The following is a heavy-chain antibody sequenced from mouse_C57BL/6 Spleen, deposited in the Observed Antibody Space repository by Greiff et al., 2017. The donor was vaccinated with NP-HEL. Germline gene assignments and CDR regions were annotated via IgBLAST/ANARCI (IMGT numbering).Heavy chain of an antibody. D-gene: IGHD1-1*01. Sequence: VQLQQPGAELVKPGASVKLSCKASGYTFTSYWMHWVKQRPGRGLEWIGRIDPSSGGTKYNEKFKSKATLTVDKPSSTAYMQLSSLTSEDSAVYYCAREDITTVVATDYWGQGTTLTVSS. CDR3: AREDITTVVATDY. CDR1: GYTFTSYW. J-gene: IGHJ2*01. V-gene: IGHV1-72*01. CDR2: IDPSSGGT.